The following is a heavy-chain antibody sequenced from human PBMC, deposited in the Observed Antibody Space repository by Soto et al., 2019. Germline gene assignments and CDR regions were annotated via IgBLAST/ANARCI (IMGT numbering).Heavy chain of an antibody. Sequence: SETLSLTCAVSGYSISSGYYWGWIRQPPGKGLEWIGSIYHSGSTYYNPSLKSRVTISVDTSKNQFSLKLSSVTAADTAVYYCPLDYDILNGSIDYWGQGTLVTVSS. CDR2: IYHSGST. CDR3: PLDYDILNGSIDY. CDR1: GYSISSGYY. V-gene: IGHV4-38-2*01. J-gene: IGHJ4*02. D-gene: IGHD3-9*01.